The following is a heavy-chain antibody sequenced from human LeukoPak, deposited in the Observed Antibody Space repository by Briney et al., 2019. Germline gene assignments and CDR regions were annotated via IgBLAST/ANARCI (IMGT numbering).Heavy chain of an antibody. CDR2: IYSRGST. CDR1: GGSISSSNYY. Sequence: SETLSLTCIVSGGSISSSNYYWGWIRQSPGKGLEWIGSIYSRGSTYYNPSLKSRVTISVDTSKNQFSLRLSSLTAADTAVYYCARDQSLIEGYDAFDIWGQGTMVTVSS. V-gene: IGHV4-39*07. J-gene: IGHJ3*02. CDR3: ARDQSLIEGYDAFDI. D-gene: IGHD3-22*01.